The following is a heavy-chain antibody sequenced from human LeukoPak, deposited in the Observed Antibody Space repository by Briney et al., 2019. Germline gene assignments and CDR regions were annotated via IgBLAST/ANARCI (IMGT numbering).Heavy chain of an antibody. V-gene: IGHV1-18*01. J-gene: IGHJ4*02. Sequence: ASVKVSCKTSGYTFSSYGITWVRQAPGQGLEWVGWIRGDNGDTNYAQKLQGRVTMTTDTSTSTAYMELRSLRSDDTAVYYCARDPLYSSSWYVVPDYWGQGTLVTVSS. CDR3: ARDPLYSSSWYVVPDY. CDR2: IRGDNGDT. D-gene: IGHD6-13*01. CDR1: GYTFSSYG.